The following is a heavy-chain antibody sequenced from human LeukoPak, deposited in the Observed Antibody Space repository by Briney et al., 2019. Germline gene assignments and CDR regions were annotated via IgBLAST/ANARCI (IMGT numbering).Heavy chain of an antibody. V-gene: IGHV4-4*07. CDR3: ARESSRDCRTTSCYEVFDP. CDR2: IYTSGST. Sequence: SETLSLTCTVSGASFSLYYWSWIRQPAGKGLEWIGRIYTSGSTNYNPSLKSRITISVDTSKNQFSLKLSSVTAADTAVYYCARESSRDCRTTSCYEVFDPWGQGTLVTVSS. J-gene: IGHJ5*02. D-gene: IGHD2-2*01. CDR1: GASFSLYY.